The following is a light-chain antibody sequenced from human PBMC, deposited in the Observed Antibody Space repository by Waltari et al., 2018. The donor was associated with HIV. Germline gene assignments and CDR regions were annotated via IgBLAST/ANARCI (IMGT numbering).Light chain of an antibody. Sequence: SYVLTQPPSVSVAPGQTAMIICGGDNIATYTVHWYQQRPGQAPVLVISGNSDRPSGIPERFSGPISGNTATLTISRVEVGDEAGYFSQVWDATGDHPGVFGGGTKLTVL. CDR1: NIATYT. V-gene: IGLV3-21*02. J-gene: IGLJ3*02. CDR3: QVWDATGDHPGV. CDR2: GNS.